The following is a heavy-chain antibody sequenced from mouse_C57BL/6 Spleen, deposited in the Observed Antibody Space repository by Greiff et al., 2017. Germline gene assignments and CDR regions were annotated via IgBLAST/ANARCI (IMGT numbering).Heavy chain of an antibody. J-gene: IGHJ3*01. V-gene: IGHV1-50*01. CDR2: IDPSGSYT. D-gene: IGHD3-2*02. CDR1: GYTFTSYW. CDR3: ARGAAQATAY. Sequence: QVQLQQPGAELVKPGASVKLSCKASGYTFTSYWMQWVKPRPGQGLEWIGEIDPSGSYTNYNQKFKGKATLTVDTSSSTAYIQLSSLTSEDSAVYYCARGAAQATAYWGQGTLVTVSA.